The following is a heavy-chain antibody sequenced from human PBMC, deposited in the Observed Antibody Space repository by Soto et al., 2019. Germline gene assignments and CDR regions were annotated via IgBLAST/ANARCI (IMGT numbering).Heavy chain of an antibody. J-gene: IGHJ6*02. V-gene: IGHV4-34*01. D-gene: IGHD3-16*01. CDR1: GGSFSGYY. Sequence: SETLSLTCAVYGGSFSGYYWSWIRQPPGKGLEGIGEINHSGSTNYNPSLKSRVSISVDTSKNQFSLKLSSVTAADTAVYYCARHNGPLYVGYYYDMDVWGQGTTVT. CDR2: INHSGST. CDR3: ARHNGPLYVGYYYDMDV.